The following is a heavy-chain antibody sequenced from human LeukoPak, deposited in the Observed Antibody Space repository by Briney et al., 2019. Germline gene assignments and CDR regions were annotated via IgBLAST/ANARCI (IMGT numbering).Heavy chain of an antibody. V-gene: IGHV4-34*01. CDR2: INHSGST. D-gene: IGHD5-24*01. J-gene: IGHJ4*02. Sequence: SETLSLTCAVYGGSFGGYYWSWIRQPPGKGLEWIGEINHSGSTNYNPSLKSRVTISVDTSKNQFSLKLSSVTAADTAVYYCARRGRWLQAHFDYWGQGTLVTASS. CDR3: ARRGRWLQAHFDY. CDR1: GGSFGGYY.